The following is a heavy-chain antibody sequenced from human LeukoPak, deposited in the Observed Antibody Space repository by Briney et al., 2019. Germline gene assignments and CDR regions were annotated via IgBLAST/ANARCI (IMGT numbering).Heavy chain of an antibody. Sequence: SETLSLTCTVSGYSISSGYYWGWIRQPPGKGLEWIGSIYHSGSTYYNPSLKSRVTISVDTSKNQFSLKLSSVTAADTAVYYCARQDVLLWFGDAFDIWGQGTMVTVSS. J-gene: IGHJ3*02. V-gene: IGHV4-38-2*02. CDR1: GYSISSGYY. D-gene: IGHD3-10*01. CDR3: ARQDVLLWFGDAFDI. CDR2: IYHSGST.